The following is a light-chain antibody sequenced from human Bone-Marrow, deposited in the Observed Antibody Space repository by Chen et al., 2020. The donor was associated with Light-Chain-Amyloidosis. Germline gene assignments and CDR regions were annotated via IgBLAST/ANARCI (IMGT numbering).Light chain of an antibody. V-gene: IGLV2-8*01. CDR1: SGDLGGYDF. Sequence: QSALTQPPSASGSLGQSVTISCAGTSGDLGGYDFVSWYQQHPGKAPKLMIHEGTKRPSGVPSRFSGSKSGNTASLTISGLQAEDEADYYCSSYTSSSRWVFGGGTKLTVL. CDR2: EGT. J-gene: IGLJ3*02. CDR3: SSYTSSSRWV.